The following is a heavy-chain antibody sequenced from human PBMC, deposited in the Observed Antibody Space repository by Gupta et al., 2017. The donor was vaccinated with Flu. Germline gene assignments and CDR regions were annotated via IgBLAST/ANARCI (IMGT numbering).Heavy chain of an antibody. CDR2: ISWNSGSI. CDR1: GFTFAYYA. D-gene: IGHD3-10*01. Sequence: EVQLVESGGGLVQRGRSLRIPCAASGFTFAYYAMHWVRQAPGKGLEWVSGISWNSGSIGYADSGKGRFTISRDNAKNSLYLQMNSLRAEDTALYYCAKDFGIGAQDAFDIWGQGTMVTVSS. CDR3: AKDFGIGAQDAFDI. J-gene: IGHJ3*02. V-gene: IGHV3-9*01.